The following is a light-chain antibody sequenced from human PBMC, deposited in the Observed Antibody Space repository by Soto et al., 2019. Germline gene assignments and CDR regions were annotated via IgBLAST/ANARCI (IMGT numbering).Light chain of an antibody. CDR3: QQYGSSPRT. J-gene: IGKJ4*01. CDR2: AAS. Sequence: DIQLTQSPSSLSASVGDRVTITCRASQSISSYLNWYQQKPGKAPKLLIYAASSRATGIPDRFSGSGSGTDFTLTISRLEPEDFAVYYCQQYGSSPRTFGGGTKVDI. V-gene: IGKV1-39*01. CDR1: QSISSY.